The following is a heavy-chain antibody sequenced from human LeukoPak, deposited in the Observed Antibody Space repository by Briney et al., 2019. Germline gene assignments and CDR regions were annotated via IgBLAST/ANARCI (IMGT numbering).Heavy chain of an antibody. J-gene: IGHJ6*02. CDR2: ISGSGGST. CDR1: GFTFSSYA. CDR3: AKGQSYYYCGMDV. V-gene: IGHV3-23*01. Sequence: GGSLRLSCADSGFTFSSYAMSWVRQAPRKGLEWVSAISGSGGSTYYADSVKGRFTISRDNSKNTLYLQMNSLRAEDTAVYYCAKGQSYYYCGMDVWGQGTTVTVSS.